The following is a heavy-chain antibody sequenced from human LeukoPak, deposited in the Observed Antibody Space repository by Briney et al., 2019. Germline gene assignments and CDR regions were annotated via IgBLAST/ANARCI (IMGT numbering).Heavy chain of an antibody. CDR2: ISSNGDST. Sequence: GGSLRLFCSASGFTFSSSPIHWVRQASGKGLEYVSNISSNGDSTYYADSVKGRFTISRDNSKNRLYLQMSSLRAEDTAVYYCVKDSYDYGSGSLAQYFQHWGQGTLVTVSS. V-gene: IGHV3-64D*06. J-gene: IGHJ1*01. D-gene: IGHD3-10*01. CDR1: GFTFSSSP. CDR3: VKDSYDYGSGSLAQYFQH.